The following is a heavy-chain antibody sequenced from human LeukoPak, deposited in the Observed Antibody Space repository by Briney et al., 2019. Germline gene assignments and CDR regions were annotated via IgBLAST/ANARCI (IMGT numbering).Heavy chain of an antibody. J-gene: IGHJ3*02. V-gene: IGHV4-38-2*01. CDR3: ARGLLDGYTHPAAFDI. CDR2: VYHSGST. Sequence: PSETLSLTCAVSGYSISSGYYWGWIRQPPGKGLEWIGSVYHSGSTYYNPSLKSRVTILLDTSKNQFSLKLSSVTAADTAMYYCARGLLDGYTHPAAFDIWGQGTMVTVSS. CDR1: GYSISSGYY. D-gene: IGHD5-24*01.